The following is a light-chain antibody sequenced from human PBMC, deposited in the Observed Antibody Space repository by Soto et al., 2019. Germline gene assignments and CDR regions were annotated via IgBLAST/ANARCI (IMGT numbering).Light chain of an antibody. CDR2: EVT. V-gene: IGLV2-14*01. CDR1: SSDIGSYDY. J-gene: IGLJ1*01. Sequence: QSVLTQPASVSGSPRQSITISCTGTSSDIGSYDYVSWYQQHPGKAPNLIIYEVTDRPSGVSNRFSGSKSGNTASLTISGLQAEDEADYYCSSFTSTSTRLFGSGTKVTVL. CDR3: SSFTSTSTRL.